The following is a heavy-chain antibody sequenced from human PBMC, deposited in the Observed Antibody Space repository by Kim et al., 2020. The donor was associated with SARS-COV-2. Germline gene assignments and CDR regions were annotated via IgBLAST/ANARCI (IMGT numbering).Heavy chain of an antibody. CDR2: ISYDGSNK. CDR1: GFTFSSYA. J-gene: IGHJ4*02. CDR3: ARDTSPLDTVTTFWGPGDY. V-gene: IGHV3-30-3*01. D-gene: IGHD4-17*01. Sequence: GGSLRLSCAASGFTFSSYAMHWVRQAPGKGLEWVAVISYDGSNKYYADSVKGRFTISRDNSKNTLYLQMNSLRAEDTAVYYCARDTSPLDTVTTFWGPGDYWGQGTLVTVSS.